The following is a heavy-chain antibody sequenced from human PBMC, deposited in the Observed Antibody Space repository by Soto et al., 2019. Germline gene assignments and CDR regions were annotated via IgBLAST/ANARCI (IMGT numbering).Heavy chain of an antibody. Sequence: SETLSLTCTVSGGSIRSSSYYWGWIRQPPGKGLEWIGSIYYSGSTYYNPSLKSRVTISVDTSKNQFSLKLSSVTAADTAVYYCARQSSITIFGVVYKWFDPWGQGTLVTVSS. J-gene: IGHJ5*02. CDR3: ARQSSITIFGVVYKWFDP. CDR2: IYYSGST. D-gene: IGHD3-3*01. CDR1: GGSIRSSSYY. V-gene: IGHV4-39*01.